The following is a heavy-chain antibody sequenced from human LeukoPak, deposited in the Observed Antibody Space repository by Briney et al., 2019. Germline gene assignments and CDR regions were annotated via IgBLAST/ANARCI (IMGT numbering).Heavy chain of an antibody. V-gene: IGHV4-59*01. CDR2: FHNSGTS. CDR1: DDSISDYY. D-gene: IGHD3-16*01. J-gene: IGHJ4*02. CDR3: TRGAGWLIDY. Sequence: SETLSLTCTVSDDSISDYYRGWIRQPPGKGLEWIGYFHNSGTSTYNPSLKSRVTISADTSKNQFSLKLNSLTTAGTAVYYCTRGAGWLIDYWGQGILVTVSS.